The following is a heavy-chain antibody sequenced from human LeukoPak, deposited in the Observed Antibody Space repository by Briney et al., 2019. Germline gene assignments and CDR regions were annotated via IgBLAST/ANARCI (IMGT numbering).Heavy chain of an antibody. D-gene: IGHD6-6*01. CDR3: AKDVGSSSSRNFDY. J-gene: IGHJ4*02. CDR1: GFTSSSYA. Sequence: GGSLRLSCAASGFTSSSYAMSWVRQAPGKGLEWLSGISGSGGSTYYADSVKGRFTISRDNSKNTLYLQMNSLRAEDTAVYYCAKDVGSSSSRNFDYWGQGTLVTVSS. V-gene: IGHV3-23*01. CDR2: ISGSGGST.